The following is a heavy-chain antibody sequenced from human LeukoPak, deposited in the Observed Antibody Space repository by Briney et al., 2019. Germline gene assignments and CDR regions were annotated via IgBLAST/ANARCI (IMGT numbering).Heavy chain of an antibody. Sequence: SETLSLTCTVYGGSVSSYYWSWIRQAPGKGLEWIGYIYYSGSTNYNPSLKSRVTISVDTSRNQFSLNLSSVAAADAAVYYCARHYGPWGQGSLVAVSS. CDR3: ARHYGP. V-gene: IGHV4-59*08. CDR1: GGSVSSYY. D-gene: IGHD4-17*01. CDR2: IYYSGST. J-gene: IGHJ5*02.